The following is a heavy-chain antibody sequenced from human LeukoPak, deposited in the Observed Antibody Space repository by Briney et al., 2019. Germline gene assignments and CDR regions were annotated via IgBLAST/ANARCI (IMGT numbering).Heavy chain of an antibody. V-gene: IGHV1-18*01. J-gene: IGHJ4*02. CDR1: GYTFTSYG. Sequence: ASVKVSCKASGYTFTSYGISWVRQAPGQGLEWMGWISAYNGNTNYAQKFQGRVTITADKSTSTAYMELSSLRSEDTAVYYCARSTDIVVVPAAQHPFDYWGQGTLVTVSS. CDR2: ISAYNGNT. D-gene: IGHD2-2*01. CDR3: ARSTDIVVVPAAQHPFDY.